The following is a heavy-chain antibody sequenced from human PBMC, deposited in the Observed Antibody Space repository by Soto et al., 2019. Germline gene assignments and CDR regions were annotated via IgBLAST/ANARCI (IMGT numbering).Heavy chain of an antibody. D-gene: IGHD5-12*01. V-gene: IGHV3-23*01. CDR1: GFTFSSYA. J-gene: IGHJ2*01. CDR3: AKDGRGGGYAYWYFDL. Sequence: VQLLESGGGLVQPGGSLRLSCAASGFTFSSYAMSWVRQAPGKGLEWVSAISGSGGSTYYADSVKGRFTISRDNSKNTLYLQMNSLRAEDTAVYYCAKDGRGGGYAYWYFDLWGRGTLVTVSS. CDR2: ISGSGGST.